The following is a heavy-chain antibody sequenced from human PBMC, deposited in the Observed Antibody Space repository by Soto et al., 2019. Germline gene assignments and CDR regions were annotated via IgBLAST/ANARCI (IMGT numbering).Heavy chain of an antibody. V-gene: IGHV1-8*01. D-gene: IGHD3-3*01. Sequence: ASVKVSCKASGYTFTSYDINWVRQATGQGLEWMGWMNPNSGNTGYAQKFQGRVTMTRNTSISTAYMELSSLRSEDTAVYYCARGSGYYNFWSGYFNWFDPWGQGTLVTVSS. CDR1: GYTFTSYD. CDR2: MNPNSGNT. J-gene: IGHJ5*02. CDR3: ARGSGYYNFWSGYFNWFDP.